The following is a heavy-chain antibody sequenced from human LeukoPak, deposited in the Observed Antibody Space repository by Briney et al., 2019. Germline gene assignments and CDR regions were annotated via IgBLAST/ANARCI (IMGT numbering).Heavy chain of an antibody. CDR1: GYTFSGYY. CDR2: INPNSGGT. J-gene: IGHJ4*02. CDR3: ARARANLYDY. V-gene: IGHV1-2*02. D-gene: IGHD3-16*01. Sequence: GASVKVSCKASGYTFSGYYMHWVRQAPGQGLEWMGWINPNSGGTNYAQRFQGRVTMTRDTSISTAYMELSRLRSDDTAVYYCARARANLYDYWGQGTLVTVSS.